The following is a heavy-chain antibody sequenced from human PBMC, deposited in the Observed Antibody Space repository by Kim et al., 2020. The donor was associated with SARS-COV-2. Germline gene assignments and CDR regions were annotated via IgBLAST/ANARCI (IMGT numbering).Heavy chain of an antibody. CDR2: LSRSSSDS. J-gene: IGHJ4*02. CDR1: GFTLSDYH. CDR3: ARRGELWFGDLYNF. D-gene: IGHD3-10*01. V-gene: IGHV3-11*06. Sequence: GGSLRLSCVASGFTLSDYHMAWIRQAPGKGLDWVAYLSRSSSDSNYADSVKGRFTISRDDSSNSLFLQMNSLRVEDTAVYYCARRGELWFGDLYNFWGQGGLVTVSA.